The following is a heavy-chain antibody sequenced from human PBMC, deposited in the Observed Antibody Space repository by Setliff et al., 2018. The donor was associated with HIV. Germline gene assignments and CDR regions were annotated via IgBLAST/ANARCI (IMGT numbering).Heavy chain of an antibody. J-gene: IGHJ3*02. CDR3: ARSLVPSGYYYGRHAFDI. CDR2: IYYSGNT. CDR1: GASIRGHY. Sequence: SETLSLTCSVSGASIRGHYWSWIRQSPGKGLEWIENIYYSGNTNYNPSFKSRVTISVDTSKNQFSLRVNSVTAADTAVYYCARSLVPSGYYYGRHAFDIWGQGTKGTVS. V-gene: IGHV4-59*08. D-gene: IGHD3-22*01.